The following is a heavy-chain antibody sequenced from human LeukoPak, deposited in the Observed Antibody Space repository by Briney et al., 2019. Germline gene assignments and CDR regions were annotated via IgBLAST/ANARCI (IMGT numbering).Heavy chain of an antibody. Sequence: GASVKVSCKACGYTFTSYAMPLVRLDPGQRLEGMGLINAGNGNTKYSQKLQGRVTITRDTSASTAYMELSSLRSEDAAVYYCARDPRPSPTYYFDYWGQGTLVTVSS. J-gene: IGHJ4*02. CDR1: GYTFTSYA. D-gene: IGHD2-2*01. CDR3: ARDPRPSPTYYFDY. CDR2: INAGNGNT. V-gene: IGHV1-3*01.